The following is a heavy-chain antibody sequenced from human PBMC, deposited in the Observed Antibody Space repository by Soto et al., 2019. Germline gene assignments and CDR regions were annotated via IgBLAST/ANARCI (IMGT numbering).Heavy chain of an antibody. CDR1: GFTFDDYA. V-gene: IGHV3-9*01. CDR2: ISWNSGSI. J-gene: IGHJ4*02. CDR3: AKDRNLGIAAAGRDFDY. Sequence: EVQLVESGGGLVQPGRSLRLSCAASGFTFDDYAMHWVRQAPGKGLEWVSGISWNSGSIGYADSVKGRFTISRDNAKNSLYLQMNSLRAEDTALYYCAKDRNLGIAAAGRDFDYWGQGTLVTVSS. D-gene: IGHD6-13*01.